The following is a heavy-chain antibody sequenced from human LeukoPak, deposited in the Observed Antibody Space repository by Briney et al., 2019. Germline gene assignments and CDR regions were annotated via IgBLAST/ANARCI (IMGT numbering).Heavy chain of an antibody. CDR3: AKGRGVFRSY. V-gene: IGHV3-21*01. J-gene: IGHJ4*02. CDR1: GFTFSSYS. D-gene: IGHD2/OR15-2a*01. Sequence: PGGSLRLSCAASGFTFSSYSMNWVRQAPGKGLEWVSSISSSSSYIYYADSVKGRFTISRDNAKNSLYLQMNSLRAEDTAVYYCAKGRGVFRSYWGQGTLVTVSS. CDR2: ISSSSSYI.